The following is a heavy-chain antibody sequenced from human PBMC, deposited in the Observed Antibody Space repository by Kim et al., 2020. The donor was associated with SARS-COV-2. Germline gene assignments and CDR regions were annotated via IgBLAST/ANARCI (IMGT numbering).Heavy chain of an antibody. Sequence: GGSLRLSCTASGFTFGDYAMSWVRQAPGKGLEWVGFIRSKAYGGTTEYAASVKGRFTISRDDSKSIAYLQMNSLKTEDTAVYYCTRGPYFRYCSSTSCPEYYFDYWGQGTLVTVSS. CDR1: GFTFGDYA. D-gene: IGHD2-2*01. V-gene: IGHV3-49*04. CDR2: IRSKAYGGTT. CDR3: TRGPYFRYCSSTSCPEYYFDY. J-gene: IGHJ4*02.